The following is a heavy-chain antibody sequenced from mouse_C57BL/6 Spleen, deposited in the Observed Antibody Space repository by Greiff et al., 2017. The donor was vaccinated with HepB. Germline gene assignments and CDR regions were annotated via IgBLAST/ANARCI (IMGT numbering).Heavy chain of an antibody. V-gene: IGHV1-15*01. CDR3: TRGSYSNVYYFDY. D-gene: IGHD2-5*01. CDR2: IDPETGGT. Sequence: QVQLQQSGAELVRPGASVTLSCKASGYTFTDYEMHWVKQTPVHGLEWIGAIDPETGGTAYNQKFKGKAILTADKSSSTAYMELRSLTSEDSAVYYCTRGSYSNVYYFDYWGQGTTLTVSS. CDR1: GYTFTDYE. J-gene: IGHJ2*01.